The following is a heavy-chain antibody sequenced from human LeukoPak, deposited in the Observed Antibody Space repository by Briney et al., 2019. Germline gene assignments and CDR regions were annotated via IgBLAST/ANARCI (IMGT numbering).Heavy chain of an antibody. J-gene: IGHJ5*02. CDR3: ARGSGLWFGEARYNWFDP. V-gene: IGHV1-2*02. CDR1: GYTFVGYY. D-gene: IGHD3-10*01. Sequence: ASVKVSCKASGYTFVGYYLHWVRQAPGQGLEWMGWINPNSGGTNYAQKFQGRVTMTRDTSISTAYMELSRLRSDDTAVYYCARGSGLWFGEARYNWFDPWGQGTLVTVSS. CDR2: INPNSGGT.